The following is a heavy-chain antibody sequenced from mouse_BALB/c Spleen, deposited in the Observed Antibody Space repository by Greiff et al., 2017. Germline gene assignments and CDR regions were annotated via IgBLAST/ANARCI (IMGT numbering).Heavy chain of an antibody. CDR1: GYSITSDYA. D-gene: IGHD1-1*01. V-gene: IGHV3-2*02. CDR3: ARSNYYGSPY. Sequence: EVQLVESGPGLVKPSQSLSLTCTVTGYSITSDYAWNWIRQFPGNKLEWMGYISYSGSTSYNPSLKSRISITRDTSKNQFFLQLNSVTTEDTATYYCARSNYYGSPYWGQGTLVTVSA. CDR2: ISYSGST. J-gene: IGHJ3*01.